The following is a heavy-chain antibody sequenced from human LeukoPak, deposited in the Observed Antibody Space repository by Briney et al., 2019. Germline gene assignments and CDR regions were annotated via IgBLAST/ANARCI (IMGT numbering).Heavy chain of an antibody. CDR2: IYPGDSDT. Sequence: GESLKISCKGSGYSFTSYWIGWVRQMPGKGLEWMGIIYPGDSDTRYSPSFQGQITISADKSISTAYLQWSSLKASDTAMYYCARRRYYYDSSGYRKRYYYSDYWGQGTLVTVSS. CDR3: ARRRYYYDSSGYRKRYYYSDY. V-gene: IGHV5-51*01. D-gene: IGHD3-22*01. CDR1: GYSFTSYW. J-gene: IGHJ4*02.